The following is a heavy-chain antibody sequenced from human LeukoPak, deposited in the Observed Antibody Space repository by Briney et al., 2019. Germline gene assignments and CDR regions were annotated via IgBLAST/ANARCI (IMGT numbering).Heavy chain of an antibody. V-gene: IGHV1-69*13. CDR2: IIPIFGTA. CDR3: ARARPTTVVMAGIDAFDI. CDR1: GGTFSSYA. Sequence: ASVKVSCKASGGTFSSYAISWVRQAPGQGREWMGGIIPIFGTANYAQKFQGRVTITADESTSTAYMELSSLRSEDTAVYYCARARPTTVVMAGIDAFDIWGQGTMVTVSS. D-gene: IGHD4-23*01. J-gene: IGHJ3*02.